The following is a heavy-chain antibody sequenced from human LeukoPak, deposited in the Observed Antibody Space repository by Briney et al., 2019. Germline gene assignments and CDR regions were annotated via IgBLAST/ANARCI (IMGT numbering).Heavy chain of an antibody. V-gene: IGHV4-34*01. CDR3: ARVRGYYDILTAYFPGAFDI. D-gene: IGHD3-9*01. Sequence: SETLSLTCAVYGGSFSGYYWSWIRQPPGKGLEWIGDINHSGSTNYNPSLKSRVTISVDTSKNQFSLKLNSVTAADTAVYYCARVRGYYDILTAYFPGAFDIWGQGTMVTVSS. CDR2: INHSGST. J-gene: IGHJ3*02. CDR1: GGSFSGYY.